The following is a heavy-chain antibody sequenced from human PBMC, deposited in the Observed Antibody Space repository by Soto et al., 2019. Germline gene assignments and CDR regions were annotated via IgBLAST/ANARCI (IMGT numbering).Heavy chain of an antibody. Sequence: GGSLRLSCAASGFTFSSYSMNWVRQAPGKGLEWVSSISSSSSYIYYADSVKGRFTISRDNAKNSLYLQMNSLRAEDTAVYYCARNHDYGDYGLEYYYYYMDVWGKGTTVTVSS. V-gene: IGHV3-21*01. CDR2: ISSSSSYI. CDR3: ARNHDYGDYGLEYYYYYMDV. D-gene: IGHD4-17*01. J-gene: IGHJ6*03. CDR1: GFTFSSYS.